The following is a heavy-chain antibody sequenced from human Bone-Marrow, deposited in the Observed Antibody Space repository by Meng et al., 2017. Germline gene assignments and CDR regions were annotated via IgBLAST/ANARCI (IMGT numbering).Heavy chain of an antibody. CDR1: GYPFPDYW. D-gene: IGHD6-13*01. CDR2: INPKSGDT. CDR3: ARDEDISAAGKLFGDY. J-gene: IGHJ4*02. V-gene: IGHV1-2*06. Sequence: QGRRGQLGAGGKKPGASVKVSCKAVGYPFPDYWLHWVRRAPGQGLEWMGRINPKSGDTHYAQRFQGRVTMTGDTSISTAYMELSGLRFDDTAMYYCARDEDISAAGKLFGDYWGQGTLVTVSS.